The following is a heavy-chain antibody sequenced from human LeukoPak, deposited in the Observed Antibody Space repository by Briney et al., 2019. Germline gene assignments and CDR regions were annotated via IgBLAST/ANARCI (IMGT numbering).Heavy chain of an antibody. CDR1: GFTFSSYG. CDR3: AKGYSGYDYAFDI. D-gene: IGHD5-12*01. V-gene: IGHV3-30*18. CDR2: ISYDGRNK. J-gene: IGHJ3*02. Sequence: GGSLRLSCAASGFTFSSYGMHWVRQAPGKGLEWVAAISYDGRNKYYADSVKGRFTISRDNSKNTVYLQMNSLRAEDTAVYYCAKGYSGYDYAFDIWGQGTMVTVSS.